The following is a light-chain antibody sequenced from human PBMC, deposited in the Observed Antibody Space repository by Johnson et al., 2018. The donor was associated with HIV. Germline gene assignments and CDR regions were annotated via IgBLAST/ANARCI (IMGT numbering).Light chain of an antibody. CDR1: SSNIGNNY. Sequence: QSVLTQPPSVSAAPGQKVTISCSGSSSNIGNNYVSWYQQLPGTAPKLLIYENNKRPSGIPDRFSGSKSGTSATLGITGLQTGDEAEYYCGSWDSRLSVVFATGTKATCL. CDR3: GSWDSRLSVV. V-gene: IGLV1-51*02. J-gene: IGLJ1*01. CDR2: ENN.